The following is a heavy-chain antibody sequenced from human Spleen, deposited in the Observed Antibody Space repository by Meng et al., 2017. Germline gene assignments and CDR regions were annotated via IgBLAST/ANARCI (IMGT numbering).Heavy chain of an antibody. CDR2: IYYSGSA. D-gene: IGHD5-12*01. CDR1: GGSISSYY. V-gene: IGHV4-59*08. Sequence: SETLSLTCTVSGGSISSYYWSWIRQPPGKGLEWIGYIYYSGSANYTPSLKSRVTISVDTSKNQFSLKLSSVTAADTAVYYCARSGDIVLYKYHMHVWGQGTTVTVSS. CDR3: ARSGDIVLYKYHMHV. J-gene: IGHJ6*02.